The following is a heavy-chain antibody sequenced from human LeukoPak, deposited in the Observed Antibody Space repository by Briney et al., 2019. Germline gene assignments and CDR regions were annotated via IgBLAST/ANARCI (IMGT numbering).Heavy chain of an antibody. Sequence: GGSQRLSCAASGFTFSNFPMSWVRQAPGKGLEWVSAISNGGTNTYYADSVKGLFTISRDNSKNTLYLQTHSLTAEDTAVYYCAKHYASGKRYFDYWGQGTLITVSS. CDR1: GFTFSNFP. D-gene: IGHD3-10*01. J-gene: IGHJ4*02. V-gene: IGHV3-23*01. CDR2: ISNGGTNT. CDR3: AKHYASGKRYFDY.